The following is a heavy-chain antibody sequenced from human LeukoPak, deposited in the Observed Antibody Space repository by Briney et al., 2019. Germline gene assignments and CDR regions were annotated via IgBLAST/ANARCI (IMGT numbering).Heavy chain of an antibody. CDR3: ARVVRGVISGWFDP. CDR1: GYTFTGYY. CDR2: INPNSGGT. V-gene: IGHV1-2*02. Sequence: ASVKVSCKASGYTFTGYYMHWVRQAPGQGLVWMGWINPNSGGTNYAQKFQGRVTMTRDTSISTAYMELSRLRSDDTAVYYCARVVRGVISGWFDPWGQGTLVTVSS. D-gene: IGHD3-10*01. J-gene: IGHJ5*02.